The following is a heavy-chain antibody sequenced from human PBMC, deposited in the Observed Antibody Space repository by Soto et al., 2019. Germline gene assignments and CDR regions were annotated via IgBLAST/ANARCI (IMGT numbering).Heavy chain of an antibody. D-gene: IGHD2-8*01. Sequence: AASVKFSCKASGYSFTDYHIHWVRQAPGQGLEWLGRINPKSGGTSTAQKFQGWVTMTRDRSISTVYMELTRLRSDDTAVYFCARGHSTDCSNGVCSFFYNHEMDVWGQGTTVTVSS. CDR3: ARGHSTDCSNGVCSFFYNHEMDV. V-gene: IGHV1-2*04. CDR2: INPKSGGT. J-gene: IGHJ6*02. CDR1: GYSFTDYH.